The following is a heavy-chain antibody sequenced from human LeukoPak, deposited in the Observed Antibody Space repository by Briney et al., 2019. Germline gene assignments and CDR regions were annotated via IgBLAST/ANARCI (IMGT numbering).Heavy chain of an antibody. D-gene: IGHD7-27*01. V-gene: IGHV4-59*08. CDR3: ARHREDWGFDS. CDR1: GGSISSYF. J-gene: IGHJ4*02. Sequence: PSETLSLTCTVSGGSISSYFWNWIRQPPGTGLEWIGYIYYSGSTNYSPSLNSRVTISVDTSKNQFSLKLSSVTAADTAVYYCARHREDWGFDSWGQGTLVTVSS. CDR2: IYYSGST.